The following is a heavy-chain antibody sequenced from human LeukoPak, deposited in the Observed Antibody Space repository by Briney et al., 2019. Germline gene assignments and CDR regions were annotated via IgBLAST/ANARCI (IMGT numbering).Heavy chain of an antibody. CDR1: GFAFSVYA. D-gene: IGHD6-19*01. CDR3: AKPISGGLAVTADWFHP. Sequence: PGGSLRLSRTASGFAFSVYAMTWLRQPPGKGLEWVSTINANSGTTSYAASVRGRFTISRDNSKNTLYLQLSTLRADDTATYYCAKPISGGLAVTADWFHPWGQGTLVVVSS. J-gene: IGHJ5*01. CDR2: INANSGTT. V-gene: IGHV3-23*01.